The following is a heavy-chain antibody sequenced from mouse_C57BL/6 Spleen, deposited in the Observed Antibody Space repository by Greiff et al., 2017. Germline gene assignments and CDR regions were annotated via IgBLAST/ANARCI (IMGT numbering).Heavy chain of an antibody. CDR3: TYYYGSSGFAY. J-gene: IGHJ3*01. Sequence: EVKVEESGGGLVQPGGSMKLSCVASGFTFSNYWMNWVRQSPEKGLEWVAQIRLKSDNYATHYAESVKGRFTISRDDSKSSVYLQMNNLRAEDTGIYYCTYYYGSSGFAYWGQGTLVTVSA. D-gene: IGHD1-1*01. CDR2: IRLKSDNYAT. CDR1: GFTFSNYW. V-gene: IGHV6-3*01.